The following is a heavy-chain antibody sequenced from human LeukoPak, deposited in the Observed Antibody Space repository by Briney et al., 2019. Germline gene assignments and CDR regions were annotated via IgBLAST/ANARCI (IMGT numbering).Heavy chain of an antibody. D-gene: IGHD2-2*01. J-gene: IGHJ4*02. CDR2: ISYDGSNK. CDR3: AKDHCSSTSCYSAY. CDR1: GFTFSSYG. Sequence: PGGSLRRSCAASGFTFSSYGMHWVRQAPGKGLEWVAVISYDGSNKYYADSVKGRFTISRDNSKNTLYLQMNSLRAEDTAVYYCAKDHCSSTSCYSAYWGQGTLVTVSS. V-gene: IGHV3-30*18.